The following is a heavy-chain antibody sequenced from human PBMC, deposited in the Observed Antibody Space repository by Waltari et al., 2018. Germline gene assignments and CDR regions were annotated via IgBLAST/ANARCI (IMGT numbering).Heavy chain of an antibody. CDR3: ARHTEDDNGDD. V-gene: IGHV5-51*01. CDR2: VRPDNSDT. CDR1: GYSFKNYW. Sequence: QLVQSGTEVKKHGESLKISCKTSGYSFKNYWIGWVRQMPGKGLEWMGIVRPDNSDTRYSPSFRGQVTISADKSISIAYLQWSSLKASDTAIYYCARHTEDDNGDDWGQGTLVTVSS. J-gene: IGHJ4*02. D-gene: IGHD1-1*01.